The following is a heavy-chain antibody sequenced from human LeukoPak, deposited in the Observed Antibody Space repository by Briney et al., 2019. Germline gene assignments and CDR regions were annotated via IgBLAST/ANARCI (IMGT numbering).Heavy chain of an antibody. CDR1: GFTFSSYG. Sequence: GGSLRLSCAASGFTFSSYGMHWVRQAPGKGLEWVAFIQSDGRNKYYADSVRGRFTISRDNSKNTLYLQMSSLRPEDTAVYYCAKDSPPAFWNYMDVLGKGTTVTVSS. J-gene: IGHJ6*03. D-gene: IGHD3-3*01. V-gene: IGHV3-30*02. CDR3: AKDSPPAFWNYMDV. CDR2: IQSDGRNK.